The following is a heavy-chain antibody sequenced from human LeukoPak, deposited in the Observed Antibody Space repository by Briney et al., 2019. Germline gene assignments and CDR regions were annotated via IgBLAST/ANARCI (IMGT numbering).Heavy chain of an antibody. CDR3: AVDYYGSGSYYLPPFDY. D-gene: IGHD3-10*01. J-gene: IGHJ4*02. Sequence: GASVKVSCKVPGYTLTELSMHWVRQAPGKGLEWMGGFDPEDGETIYAQKFQGRVTMTEDTSTDTAYMELSSLRSEDTAVYYCAVDYYGSGSYYLPPFDYWGQGTLVTVSS. V-gene: IGHV1-24*01. CDR2: FDPEDGET. CDR1: GYTLTELS.